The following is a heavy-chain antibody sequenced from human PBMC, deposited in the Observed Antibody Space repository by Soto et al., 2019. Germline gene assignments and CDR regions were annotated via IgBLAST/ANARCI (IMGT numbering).Heavy chain of an antibody. CDR2: INPDNGNT. Sequence: ASVKVSCKASGYTFTRYTMNWVRQAPGQRLEWMGWINPDNGNTKSSQKFQDRVIITRDTSASTAYMDLSSLRSEDTAVYYCARGIATGQLDHWGQGTLVTVSS. CDR1: GYTFTRYT. J-gene: IGHJ5*02. D-gene: IGHD2-15*01. CDR3: ARGIATGQLDH. V-gene: IGHV1-3*01.